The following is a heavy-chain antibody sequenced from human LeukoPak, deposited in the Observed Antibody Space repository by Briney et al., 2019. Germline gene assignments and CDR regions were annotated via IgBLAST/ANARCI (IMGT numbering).Heavy chain of an antibody. CDR2: INPNSGGT. CDR1: GYTFTSYD. Sequence: ASVKVSCKASGYTFTSYDINWVRQATGQGLEWMGWINPNSGGTNYAQKFQGRVTMTRDTSISTAYMELSRLRSDDTAVYYCARDRDVLRFLEWFGGRFDPWGQGTLVTVSS. V-gene: IGHV1-2*02. D-gene: IGHD3-3*01. CDR3: ARDRDVLRFLEWFGGRFDP. J-gene: IGHJ5*02.